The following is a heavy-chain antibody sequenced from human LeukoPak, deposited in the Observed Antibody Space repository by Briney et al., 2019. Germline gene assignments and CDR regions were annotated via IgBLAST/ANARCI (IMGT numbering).Heavy chain of an antibody. CDR1: GGSISSGSYY. V-gene: IGHV4-61*02. CDR3: ARGTYCSSTSCYAGQWLPPYYFDY. D-gene: IGHD2-2*01. J-gene: IGHJ4*02. Sequence: PSQTLSLTCTVSGGSISSGSYYWSWIRQPAGKGLEWIGRIYTSGSTNYNPSLKSRVTISVDTSKNQFSLKLSSVTAADTAVYYCARGTYCSSTSCYAGQWLPPYYFDYWGQGTLVTVSP. CDR2: IYTSGST.